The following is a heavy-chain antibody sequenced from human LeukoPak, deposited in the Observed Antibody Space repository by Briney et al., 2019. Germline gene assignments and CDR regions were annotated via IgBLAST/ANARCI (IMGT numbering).Heavy chain of an antibody. V-gene: IGHV5-51*01. Sequence: GESLKIPCKGSGYSFTSYWIGWVRQMPGKGLEWMGIIYPGDSDTRYSPSFQGQVTVSADKSISTAYLQWSSLKASDTAMYYCARSLVGATTPFDYWGQGTLVTVSS. CDR1: GYSFTSYW. CDR3: ARSLVGATTPFDY. D-gene: IGHD1-26*01. CDR2: IYPGDSDT. J-gene: IGHJ4*02.